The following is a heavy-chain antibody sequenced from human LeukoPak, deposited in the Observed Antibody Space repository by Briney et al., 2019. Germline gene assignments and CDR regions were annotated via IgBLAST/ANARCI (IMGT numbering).Heavy chain of an antibody. V-gene: IGHV3-30*04. CDR2: ISYDGSNK. CDR3: AKPYTSGWHYFDS. CDR1: GFTFSSYA. Sequence: GGSLRLSCAASGFTFSSYAMHWVRQAPGKGLEWVAVISYDGSNKYYADSVKGRFTISRDNSKNTLYLQMNSLRAEDTAIYFCAKPYTSGWHYFDSWGQGTLVTVSS. D-gene: IGHD6-19*01. J-gene: IGHJ4*02.